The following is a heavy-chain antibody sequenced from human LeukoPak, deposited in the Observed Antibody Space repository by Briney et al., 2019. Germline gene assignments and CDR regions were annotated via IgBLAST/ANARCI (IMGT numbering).Heavy chain of an antibody. CDR1: GFTFSIYG. CDR3: AKAIGYCSSTSCSLDY. J-gene: IGHJ4*02. CDR2: FSGSGGST. V-gene: IGHV3-23*01. D-gene: IGHD2-2*01. Sequence: GGSLRLSCAVSGFTFSIYGMSWVRQAPGKGLEWVSVFSGSGGSTYYADSVKGRFTISRDNSKNTLYLQMNSLRAEDTAVYYCAKAIGYCSSTSCSLDYWGQGTLVTVSS.